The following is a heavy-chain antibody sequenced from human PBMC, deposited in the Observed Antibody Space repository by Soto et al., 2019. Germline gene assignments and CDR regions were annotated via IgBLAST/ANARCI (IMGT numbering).Heavy chain of an antibody. D-gene: IGHD5-18*01. CDR2: ISSSGSTI. V-gene: IGHV3-48*03. J-gene: IGHJ3*02. CDR3: ARDNSGYSYGSGNAFDI. Sequence: PGGSLRLSCAASGFTFSSYEMNWVRQAPGKGLEWVSYISSSGSTIYYADSVKGRFTISRDNAKNSPYLQMNSLRAEDTAVYYCARDNSGYSYGSGNAFDIWGQGTMVTVSS. CDR1: GFTFSSYE.